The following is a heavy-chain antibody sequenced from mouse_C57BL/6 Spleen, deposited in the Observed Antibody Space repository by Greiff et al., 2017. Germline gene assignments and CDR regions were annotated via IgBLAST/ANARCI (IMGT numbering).Heavy chain of an antibody. Sequence: VKLMESGAELARPGASVKLSCKASGYTFTSYGISWVKQRTGQGLEWIGEIYPRSGNTYYNEKFKGKATLTADKSSITAYMELRSLTSEDSAVYFCARSGDYEAYWGQGTLVTVSA. V-gene: IGHV1-81*01. CDR3: ARSGDYEAY. D-gene: IGHD2-4*01. J-gene: IGHJ3*01. CDR1: GYTFTSYG. CDR2: IYPRSGNT.